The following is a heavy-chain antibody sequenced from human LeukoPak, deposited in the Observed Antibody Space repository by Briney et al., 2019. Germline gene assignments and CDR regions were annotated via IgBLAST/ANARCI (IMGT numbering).Heavy chain of an antibody. Sequence: GESLRLSCVASGFIFSDFGINWVRQVPGKGLEWVAFISSRGTSTFYADSVKGRFTISRDTAKKSLGLQMTSLRDDATPAYYFVKGTDCSATTCYPLSAFDYWGQGTLVTVSS. CDR2: ISSRGTST. CDR3: VKGTDCSATTCYPLSAFDY. V-gene: IGHV3-21*04. D-gene: IGHD2-8*02. J-gene: IGHJ4*02. CDR1: GFIFSDFG.